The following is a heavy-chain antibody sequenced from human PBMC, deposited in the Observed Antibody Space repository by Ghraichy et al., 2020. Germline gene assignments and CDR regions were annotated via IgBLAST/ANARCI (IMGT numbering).Heavy chain of an antibody. CDR3: ARLDDYGYEVRSAGVFDV. CDR1: GGSMTGRYW. V-gene: IGHV4-4*02. J-gene: IGHJ3*01. Sequence: SETLSLTCAVSGGSMTGRYWWGWIRQSPGKALEWIGEMSHNADTHYNPSLTNRVTISLDKSKNHFSLMLTSVTAADTAIYFCARLDDYGYEVRSAGVFDVWGQRTLVTVSS. CDR2: MSHNADT. D-gene: IGHD4-17*01.